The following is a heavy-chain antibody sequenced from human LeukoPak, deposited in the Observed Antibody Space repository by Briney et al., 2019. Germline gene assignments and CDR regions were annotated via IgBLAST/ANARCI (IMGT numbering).Heavy chain of an antibody. CDR1: GFTFNNYA. J-gene: IGHJ2*01. D-gene: IGHD7-27*01. CDR2: ISRSGATT. CDR3: ARDPGDRWFFDL. Sequence: GGSLRLSCAASGFTFNNYAMDWVRQAPGKGLEWVSLISRSGATTYYADSVKGRFTISRDNSRNTLYLQMTSLRAEDTAVYYCARDPGDRWFFDLWGGGTLVTVSS. V-gene: IGHV3-23*01.